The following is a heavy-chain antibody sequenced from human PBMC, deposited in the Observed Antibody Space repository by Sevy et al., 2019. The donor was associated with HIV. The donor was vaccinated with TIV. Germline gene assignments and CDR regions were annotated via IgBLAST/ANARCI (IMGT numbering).Heavy chain of an antibody. V-gene: IGHV3-30*02. J-gene: IGHJ4*02. D-gene: IGHD1-20*01. Sequence: GGSLRLSCAASGFMFSNFAMHWVRQFPGGGLEWLAFIKYDGSENHHVDSVKGRFTISRNNANNTLYLQMNTLRPDDTAVYYCAMGGYHWNRKDFDYWGQGTLVTVSS. CDR2: IKYDGSEN. CDR3: AMGGYHWNRKDFDY. CDR1: GFMFSNFA.